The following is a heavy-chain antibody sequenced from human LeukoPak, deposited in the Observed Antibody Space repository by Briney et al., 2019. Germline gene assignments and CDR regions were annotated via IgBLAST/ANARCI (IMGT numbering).Heavy chain of an antibody. J-gene: IGHJ4*02. CDR3: ASSIVETPVEMATSPFDY. CDR2: IYTSGST. Sequence: SETLSLTCTVSGGSIRSYYWSWIRQPPGKGLEWIGYIYTSGSTNYNPSLKSRVTISVDTSKNQFSLKLSSVTAADTAVYYCASSIVETPVEMATSPFDYWGQGTLVTVSS. V-gene: IGHV4-4*09. CDR1: GGSIRSYY. D-gene: IGHD5-24*01.